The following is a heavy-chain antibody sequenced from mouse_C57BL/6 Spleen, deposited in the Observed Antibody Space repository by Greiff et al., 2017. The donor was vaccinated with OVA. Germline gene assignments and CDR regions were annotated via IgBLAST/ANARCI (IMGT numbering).Heavy chain of an antibody. D-gene: IGHD1-1*01. CDR1: GFTFSDYY. CDR3: ARGAYYYGSSPFDY. CDR2: INYDGSST. Sequence: EVKVVESEGGLVQPGRSMKLSCTASGFTFSDYYMAWVRQVPEKGLEWVANINYDGSSTYYLDSLKSRFIISRDNAKNILYLQMSSLKSEDTATYYCARGAYYYGSSPFDYWGQGTTLTVSS. J-gene: IGHJ2*01. V-gene: IGHV5-16*01.